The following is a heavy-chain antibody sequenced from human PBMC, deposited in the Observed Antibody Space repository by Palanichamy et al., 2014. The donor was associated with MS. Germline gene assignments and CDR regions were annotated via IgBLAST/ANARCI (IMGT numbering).Heavy chain of an antibody. D-gene: IGHD4-11*01. CDR1: GYNFSNYD. CDR2: ISTDIGDT. V-gene: IGHV1-18*01. Sequence: QIQLLQSGAEVKTSGASVRVSCKTSGYNFSNYDITWVRQAPGQGLKWMGWISTDIGDTNYPQHFQGRVTMTADTSANTAYMELRSLKFDDTAVYYCARGVAGRDFPYSTLGRRNSYLIYMDVWGKGTTVTVSS. CDR3: ARGVAGRDFPYSTLGRRNSYLIYMDV. J-gene: IGHJ6*03.